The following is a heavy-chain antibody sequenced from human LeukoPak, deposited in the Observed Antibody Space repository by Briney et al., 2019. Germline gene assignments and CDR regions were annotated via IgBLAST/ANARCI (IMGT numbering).Heavy chain of an antibody. CDR1: GFTFDDYG. V-gene: IGHV3-21*01. J-gene: IGHJ4*02. Sequence: GGSLRLSCAASGFTFDDYGMSWVRQAPGKGLEWVSSISSSSSYIYYTDSVKGRYTISRDNAKNSLYLQMNSLRAEDTAVYYCARGLLHSDYWGQGTLVTVSS. CDR3: ARGLLHSDY. CDR2: ISSSSSYI. D-gene: IGHD3-16*01.